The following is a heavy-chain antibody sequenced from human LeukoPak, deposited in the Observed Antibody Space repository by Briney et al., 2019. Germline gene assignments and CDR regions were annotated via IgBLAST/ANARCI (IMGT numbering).Heavy chain of an antibody. Sequence: PGGPLRLSCAASGFTFSSYGMHWVRQAPGKGLEWVAVISYDGSNKYYAGSVKGRFTISRDNSKNTLYLQMNSLRAEDTAVYYCAKGGYYDSSGYYQPGLWGQGTLVTVSS. D-gene: IGHD3-22*01. CDR1: GFTFSSYG. CDR3: AKGGYYDSSGYYQPGL. V-gene: IGHV3-30*18. J-gene: IGHJ4*02. CDR2: ISYDGSNK.